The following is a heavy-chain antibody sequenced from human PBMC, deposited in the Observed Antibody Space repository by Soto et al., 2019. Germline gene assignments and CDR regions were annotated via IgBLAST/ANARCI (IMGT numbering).Heavy chain of an antibody. CDR2: ISSSSSYI. CDR1: GFSFRCYS. D-gene: IGHD1-26*01. J-gene: IGHJ6*02. V-gene: IGHV3-21*01. CDR3: ARDGPGPNSGSYYYYGMDV. Sequence: GGCLRLRCAASGFSFRCYSMNWVRQAPGKGLEWVSSISSSSSYIYYADPVKGRFTISRDNAKNSLYLQMNSLRAEDTAVYYCARDGPGPNSGSYYYYGMDVWGQGTTVTVSS.